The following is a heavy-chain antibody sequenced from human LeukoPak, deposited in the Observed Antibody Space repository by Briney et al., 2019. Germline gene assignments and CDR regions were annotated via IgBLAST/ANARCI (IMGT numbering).Heavy chain of an antibody. CDR1: GFTFSSYA. CDR3: AKDAGPYSSGWYYY. V-gene: IGHV3-23*01. D-gene: IGHD6-19*01. CDR2: ISGGGGST. Sequence: PGGSLRLSCAASGFTFSSYAMSWVRQAPGKGLEWVSAISGGGGSTYYADSVKGRFTISRDNSKNTLYLQMNSLRAEDTAVYYCAKDAGPYSSGWYYYWGQGTLVTVSS. J-gene: IGHJ4*02.